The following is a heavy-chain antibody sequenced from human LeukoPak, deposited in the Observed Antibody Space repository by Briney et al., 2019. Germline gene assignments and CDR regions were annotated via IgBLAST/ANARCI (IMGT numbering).Heavy chain of an antibody. J-gene: IGHJ6*02. D-gene: IGHD6-13*01. V-gene: IGHV3-53*01. CDR3: ARDIRYSSSSALYYYYGMDV. CDR1: VFTVSSNY. CDR2: IYSGGST. Sequence: GGSLRLSCAASVFTVSSNYMSWVRQAPGKGLEWVAVIYSGGSTYYADSVKGRFTISRDNSKNTLYLQMNSLRAEDTAVYYCARDIRYSSSSALYYYYGMDVWGQGTTVTVSS.